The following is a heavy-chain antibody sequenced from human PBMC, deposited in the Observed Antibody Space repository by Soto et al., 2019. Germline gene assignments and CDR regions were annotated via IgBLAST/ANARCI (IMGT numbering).Heavy chain of an antibody. CDR3: ARVVDFWSGEKNWFDP. Sequence: QVQLVQSGAEVKKPGASVKVSCKASGYTFTGYYMHWVRQAPGQGLEWMGWINPNSGGTNYAQKFQGRVTMTRDTSISPAYMELSRLRSDDTAVYYCARVVDFWSGEKNWFDPWGQGTLVTVSS. D-gene: IGHD3-3*01. CDR1: GYTFTGYY. CDR2: INPNSGGT. V-gene: IGHV1-2*02. J-gene: IGHJ5*02.